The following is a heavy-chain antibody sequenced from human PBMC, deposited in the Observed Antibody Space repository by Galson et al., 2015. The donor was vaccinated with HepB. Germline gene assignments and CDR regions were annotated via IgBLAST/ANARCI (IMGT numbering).Heavy chain of an antibody. CDR1: GFTFSSYS. D-gene: IGHD3-10*01. Sequence: SLRLSCAAPGFTFSSYSMNWVRQAPGKGLEWVSYISSSSSTIYYADSVKGRFTISRDNAKNSLYLQMNSLRAEDTAVYYCARDQDRITMVRGVISAFDIWGQGTMVTVSS. V-gene: IGHV3-48*04. CDR2: ISSSSSTI. CDR3: ARDQDRITMVRGVISAFDI. J-gene: IGHJ3*02.